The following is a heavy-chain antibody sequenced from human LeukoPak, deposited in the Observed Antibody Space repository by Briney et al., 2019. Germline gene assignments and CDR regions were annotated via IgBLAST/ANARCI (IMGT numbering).Heavy chain of an antibody. CDR1: GFTFSNYW. CDR2: IKQDGSEK. Sequence: QPGGSLRLSCAASGFTFSNYWMSWVRQAPGKGLEWVANIKQDGSEKYYVDSVKGRFTISRDNARNSLYLQMNSLRGEDTAVYFCARGIGVDYWGQGTPVTVSS. J-gene: IGHJ4*02. D-gene: IGHD1-26*01. V-gene: IGHV3-7*01. CDR3: ARGIGVDY.